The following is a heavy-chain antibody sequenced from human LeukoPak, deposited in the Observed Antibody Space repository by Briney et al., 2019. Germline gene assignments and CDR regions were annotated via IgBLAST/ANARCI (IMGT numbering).Heavy chain of an antibody. J-gene: IGHJ4*02. CDR2: ISVRSNYI. CDR3: VRLRRNSDTSGHYYYYDY. Sequence: AGGSLRLSCAASGYTFSSYSINWVRQAPGKGLEWVSSISVRSNYIYYADSVRGRFSISRDDARDSLYLQMNSLRAEDTAVYYCVRLRRNSDTSGHYYYYDYWGQGTLVTVSS. D-gene: IGHD3-22*01. CDR1: GYTFSSYS. V-gene: IGHV3-21*01.